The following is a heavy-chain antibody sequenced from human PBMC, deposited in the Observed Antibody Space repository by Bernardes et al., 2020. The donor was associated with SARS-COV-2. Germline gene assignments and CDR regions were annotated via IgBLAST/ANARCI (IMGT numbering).Heavy chain of an antibody. J-gene: IGHJ6*02. Sequence: SGPTLLKPTETLTLTCIVSGFSLSHARMGVNWIRQPPGKALEWLAHIFSNDEKSYSTSLKSRLTISKDTSKSQVVLTMTNMDPVDTATYYCARFGWFGELLYGMDVWGQGTTVTVSS. CDR3: ARFGWFGELLYGMDV. V-gene: IGHV2-26*01. CDR2: IFSNDEK. D-gene: IGHD3-10*01. CDR1: GFSLSHARMG.